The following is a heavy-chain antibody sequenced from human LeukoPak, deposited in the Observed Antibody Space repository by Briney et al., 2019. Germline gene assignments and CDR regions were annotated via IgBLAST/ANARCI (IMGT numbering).Heavy chain of an antibody. J-gene: IGHJ6*02. CDR1: GFTFSSYA. V-gene: IGHV3-66*01. CDR3: ARDAIFGVVTSYYYYYGMDV. D-gene: IGHD3-3*01. CDR2: IYSGGST. Sequence: PGGSLRLSCAASGFTFSSYAMSWVRQAPGKGLEWVSVIYSGGSTYYADSVKGRFTISRDNSKNTLYLQMNSLRAEDTAVYYCARDAIFGVVTSYYYYYGMDVWGQGTTVTVSS.